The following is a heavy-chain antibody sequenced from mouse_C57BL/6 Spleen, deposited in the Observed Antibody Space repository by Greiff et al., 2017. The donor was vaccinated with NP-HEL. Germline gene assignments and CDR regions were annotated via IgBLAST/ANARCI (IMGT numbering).Heavy chain of an antibody. D-gene: IGHD2-14*01. CDR3: AMEYDDAYYFDY. V-gene: IGHV1-81*01. CDR2: IYPRSGNT. J-gene: IGHJ2*01. Sequence: QVQLQQSGAELARPGASVKLSCKASGYTFTSYGISWVKQRTGQGLEWIGEIYPRSGNTYYNEKFKGKATLTADKSSSTAYMELRSLTSEDSAVYFCAMEYDDAYYFDYWGQGTTLTVSS. CDR1: GYTFTSYG.